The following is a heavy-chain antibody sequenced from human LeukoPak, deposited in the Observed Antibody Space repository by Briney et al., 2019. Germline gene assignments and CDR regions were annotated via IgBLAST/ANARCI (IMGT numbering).Heavy chain of an antibody. J-gene: IGHJ1*01. CDR2: IKQDGSEK. CDR1: GVTFSSYW. CDR3: ARKRDLLS. D-gene: IGHD5-24*01. Sequence: GGSLRLSCPASGVTFSSYWMSWVRQAPGKGLEWVANIKQDGSEKYYVDSVKGRFTISRDNAKNSLYLQMNSLRAEDTAVYYCARKRDLLSWGQGTLVTVSS. V-gene: IGHV3-7*01.